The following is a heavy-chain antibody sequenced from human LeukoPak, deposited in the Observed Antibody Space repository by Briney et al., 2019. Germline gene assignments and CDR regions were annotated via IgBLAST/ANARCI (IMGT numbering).Heavy chain of an antibody. CDR2: ISANNGNT. V-gene: IGHV1-18*01. CDR3: ARDRATVTTNYYYGMDV. D-gene: IGHD4-4*01. CDR1: RYAFSSYS. J-gene: IGHJ6*02. Sequence: ASVKVSCKASRYAFSSYSITWVRQAPGQGLEWMGWISANNGNTIYAQKFQGRVTRTTDTSTSTAYMELRSLRSDDTAVYYCARDRATVTTNYYYGMDVWGQGTTVTVSS.